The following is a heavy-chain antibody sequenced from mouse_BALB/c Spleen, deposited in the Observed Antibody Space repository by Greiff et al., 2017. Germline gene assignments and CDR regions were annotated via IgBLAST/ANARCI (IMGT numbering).Heavy chain of an antibody. V-gene: IGHV5-6-5*01. CDR2: ISSGGST. CDR1: GFTFSSYA. Sequence: EVHLVESGGGLVKPGGSLKLSCAASGFTFSSYAMSWVRQTPEKRLEWVASISSGGSTYYPDSVKGRFTISRDNARNILYLQMSSLRSEDTAMYYCARPPYAVDYYYFDYWGQGTTLTVSS. D-gene: IGHD2-13*01. CDR3: ARPPYAVDYYYFDY. J-gene: IGHJ2*01.